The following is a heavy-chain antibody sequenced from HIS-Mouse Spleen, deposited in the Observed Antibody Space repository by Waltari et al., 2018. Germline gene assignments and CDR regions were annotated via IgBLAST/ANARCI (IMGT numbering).Heavy chain of an antibody. CDR1: GFTFSSYA. V-gene: IGHV3-30-3*01. D-gene: IGHD5-18*01. CDR2: IAYDGSNK. Sequence: QVQLVESGGGVVQPGRSLRLSCAASGFTFSSYAMHWVRQAPGKGLEGVAVIAYDGSNKYYADSVKGRFTISRDNSKNTLYLQMNSLRAEDTAVYYCARDGDTAMVPDYWGQGTLVTVSS. CDR3: ARDGDTAMVPDY. J-gene: IGHJ4*02.